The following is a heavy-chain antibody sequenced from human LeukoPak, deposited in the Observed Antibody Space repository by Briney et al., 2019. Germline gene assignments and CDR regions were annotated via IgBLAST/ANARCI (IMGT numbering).Heavy chain of an antibody. J-gene: IGHJ3*02. CDR1: GGSISSDDYC. CDR3: AKSREEIRGLDAFDI. Sequence: SETLSLTCSVSGGSISSDDYCWNWIRQHPGKGLEWIGYIYYSGSTYYNPSLKSRVALSVDTSKNQFSLKLSSLTAADTAVYYCAKSREEIRGLDAFDIWGQGTMVTISS. CDR2: IYYSGST. D-gene: IGHD5-24*01. V-gene: IGHV4-31*03.